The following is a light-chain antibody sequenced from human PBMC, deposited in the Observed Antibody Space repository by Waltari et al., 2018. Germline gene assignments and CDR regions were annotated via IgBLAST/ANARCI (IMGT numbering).Light chain of an antibody. Sequence: QSVLTQPPSVSAAPGQRVTISCSGGSSNIGNNYVSWYRQFPGTAPKLLIYENTERTSGIPGRSAGSKSGTSATLDITGLQAGDEADYYCGTWDSSLSGAVFGGGTHLTVL. V-gene: IGLV1-51*02. J-gene: IGLJ7*01. CDR2: ENT. CDR3: GTWDSSLSGAV. CDR1: SSNIGNNY.